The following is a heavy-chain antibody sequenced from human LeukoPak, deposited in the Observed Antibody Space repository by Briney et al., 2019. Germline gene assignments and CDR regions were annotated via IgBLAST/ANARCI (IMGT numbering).Heavy chain of an antibody. Sequence: GGSLRLSCVVSGFTFNRCWMNWVRQAPGKGLEWVAHINPDGRDTYYVDSVKGRFTISRDNAENSIYLQMNSLRVEDTAVYYCTSWGDTTAEYFQRWGQGTLVTVSS. V-gene: IGHV3-7*01. CDR1: GFTFNRCW. CDR2: INPDGRDT. CDR3: TSWGDTTAEYFQR. J-gene: IGHJ1*01. D-gene: IGHD2-21*02.